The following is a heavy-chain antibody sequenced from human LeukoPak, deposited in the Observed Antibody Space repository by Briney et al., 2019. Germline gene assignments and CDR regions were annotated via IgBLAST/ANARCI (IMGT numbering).Heavy chain of an antibody. Sequence: AAVPVSCQSSRGTFSIYPLSWVRQAPGQRLEWLGRVIPILGIANDAHKFQGRVTTTADKSPSTAYMELSSMRSEDMAVYYCARELGGYSYGFHSYYYCGMDVWGQGTTLTVSS. CDR2: VIPILGIA. CDR1: RGTFSIYP. J-gene: IGHJ6*02. CDR3: ARELGGYSYGFHSYYYCGMDV. V-gene: IGHV1-69*04. D-gene: IGHD5-18*01.